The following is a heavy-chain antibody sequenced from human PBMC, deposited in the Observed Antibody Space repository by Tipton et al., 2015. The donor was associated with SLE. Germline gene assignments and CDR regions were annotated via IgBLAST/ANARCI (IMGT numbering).Heavy chain of an antibody. V-gene: IGHV3-23*03. CDR1: GFTLNNFV. CDR2: MIYRDGYT. CDR3: AKDSAVTTPLYYYGMDV. D-gene: IGHD4-17*01. Sequence: GSLRLSCAASGFTLNNFVMTWVRQSPGKGLEWASMIYRDGYTYYAPSVKGRFTISRDNSRNTLYLEMNSLRPDDTAVYYCAKDSAVTTPLYYYGMDVWGQGTTVTVSS. J-gene: IGHJ6*02.